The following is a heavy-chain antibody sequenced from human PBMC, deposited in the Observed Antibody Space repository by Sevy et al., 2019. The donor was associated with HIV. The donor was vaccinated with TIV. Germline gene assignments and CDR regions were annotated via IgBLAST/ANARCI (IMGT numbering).Heavy chain of an antibody. D-gene: IGHD6-19*01. CDR3: AKDLISVAGFYAFDM. J-gene: IGHJ3*02. V-gene: IGHV3-9*01. CDR1: GFNFNEYA. Sequence: GGSLRLSCAASGFNFNEYAMHWVRQAPGKGLEWVSGITWNSDSVVYADSVKGRFTISRDKAKNSLYLQMNSLRPEDTALYYCAKDLISVAGFYAFDMWGQGTMVTVS. CDR2: ITWNSDSV.